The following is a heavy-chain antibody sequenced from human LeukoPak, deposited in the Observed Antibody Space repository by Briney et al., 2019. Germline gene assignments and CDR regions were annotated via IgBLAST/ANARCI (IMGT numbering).Heavy chain of an antibody. J-gene: IGHJ4*02. V-gene: IGHV4-4*02. CDR1: GGSISSSNW. D-gene: IGHD2-2*01. CDR3: ARNSGSYCSSTSCYGGYYFDY. Sequence: SGTLSLTCAVSGGSISSSNWWSWVRQPPGKGLEWIGEIYHSGSTNYNPSLKSRVTISVDKSKNQFSLKLNSVTAADTAMYYCARNSGSYCSSTSCYGGYYFDYWGQGALVTVSS. CDR2: IYHSGST.